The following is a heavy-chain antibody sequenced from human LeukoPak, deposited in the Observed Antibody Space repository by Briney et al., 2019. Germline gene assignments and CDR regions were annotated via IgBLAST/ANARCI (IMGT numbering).Heavy chain of an antibody. V-gene: IGHV4-61*01. CDR1: GYSISSGYY. D-gene: IGHD3-10*01. CDR2: IYYSGST. CDR3: ARTVTMVRGVINWFDP. Sequence: PSETLSLTCTASGYSISSGYYWGWIRQPPGKGLEWIGYIYYSGSTNYNPSLKSRVTISVDTSKNQFSLKLSSVTAADTAVYYCARTVTMVRGVINWFDPWGQGTLVTVSS. J-gene: IGHJ5*02.